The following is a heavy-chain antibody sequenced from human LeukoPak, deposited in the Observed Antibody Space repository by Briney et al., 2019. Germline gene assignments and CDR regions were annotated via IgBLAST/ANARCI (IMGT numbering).Heavy chain of an antibody. CDR2: IIPILGIA. D-gene: IGHD3-3*01. V-gene: IGHV1-69*04. J-gene: IGHJ6*03. CDR3: ARDGITIFGVVADRNYYYYYMDV. Sequence: SVKVSCKASGGTFSSYAISWVRQAPGQGLEWMGRIIPILGIANYAQKFQGRVTITADKSTSTAYMELSSLRSEDTAVYYCARDGITIFGVVADRNYYYYYMDVWGKGTTVTVSS. CDR1: GGTFSSYA.